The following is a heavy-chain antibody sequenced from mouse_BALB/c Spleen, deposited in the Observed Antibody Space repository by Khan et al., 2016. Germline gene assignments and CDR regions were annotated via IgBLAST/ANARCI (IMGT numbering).Heavy chain of an antibody. Sequence: QVQLKQSGAELARPGASVKLSCKASGYTFTSYWMQWVKQRPGQGLEWIGAIYPGDGDTRYTQKFKGKATLTADKSSSTAYMQLSSLASEDSAVYYCARSGDYGYEAWFAYWGQGTLVTVSA. D-gene: IGHD2-14*01. V-gene: IGHV1-87*01. CDR1: GYTFTSYW. CDR3: ARSGDYGYEAWFAY. CDR2: IYPGDGDT. J-gene: IGHJ3*01.